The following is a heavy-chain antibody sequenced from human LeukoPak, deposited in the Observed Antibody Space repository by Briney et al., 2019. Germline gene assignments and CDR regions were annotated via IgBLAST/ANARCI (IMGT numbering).Heavy chain of an antibody. CDR2: ISPSGDIT. J-gene: IGHJ4*02. Sequence: QPGGSLRLSCAASGFTFSNYGVNWVRQAPGKGLEWVSGISPSGDITYYADSVKGRFTISRDNSKNTLYLQMNSLRAEDTAVYYCAKDLVTGSLDYWGQGTLVTVSS. D-gene: IGHD3-10*01. CDR1: GFTFSNYG. V-gene: IGHV3-23*01. CDR3: AKDLVTGSLDY.